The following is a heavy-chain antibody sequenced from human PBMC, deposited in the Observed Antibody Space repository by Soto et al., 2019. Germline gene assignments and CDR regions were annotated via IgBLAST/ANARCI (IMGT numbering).Heavy chain of an antibody. D-gene: IGHD5-12*01. CDR3: ARQWGGYDNLDY. J-gene: IGHJ4*02. CDR1: GGSISSYY. CDR2: IYYSGST. V-gene: IGHV4-59*08. Sequence: SETLSLTCTVSGGSISSYYWSWIRQPPGKGLEWIGYIYYSGSTNYNPSLKSRVTISVDTSKNQFSLKLSSVTAADTAVYYCARQWGGYDNLDYWGQGTLVTVSS.